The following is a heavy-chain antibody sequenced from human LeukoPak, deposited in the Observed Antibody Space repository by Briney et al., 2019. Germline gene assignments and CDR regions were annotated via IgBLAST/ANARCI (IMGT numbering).Heavy chain of an antibody. J-gene: IGHJ5*02. CDR1: GASVSSASY. V-gene: IGHV4-61*01. CDR2: IYNGVNT. CDR3: ARSRAFNSGAFDP. D-gene: IGHD1-26*01. Sequence: SETLSLTCTVSGASVSSASYWTWIRQPPGKGVEWIAHIYNGVNTNYIPSLKSRVTISVVTSKNQFSLRLNSVTAADTAVYYCARSRAFNSGAFDPWGQGSLVTVSS.